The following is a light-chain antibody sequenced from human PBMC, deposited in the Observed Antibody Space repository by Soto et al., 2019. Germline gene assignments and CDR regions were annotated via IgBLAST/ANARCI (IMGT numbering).Light chain of an antibody. V-gene: IGKV2-24*01. CDR1: ESLVHSDGNTY. CDR2: KTS. Sequence: DIVMTQTPLSSPVTLGQPASISCRSNESLVHSDGNTYLNWLQKRPGQPPRLLIYKTSDRFSVGPDRFRCSGAVIDFSRGIRRVAPEDVGVYYCMLATQFPWTFGQGTKLEFK. CDR3: MLATQFPWT. J-gene: IGKJ1*01.